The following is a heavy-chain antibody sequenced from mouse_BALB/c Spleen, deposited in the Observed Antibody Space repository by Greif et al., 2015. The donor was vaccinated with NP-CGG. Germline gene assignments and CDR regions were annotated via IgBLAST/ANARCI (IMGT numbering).Heavy chain of an antibody. J-gene: IGHJ3*01. D-gene: IGHD4-1*01. CDR3: ARWDGAY. V-gene: IGHV1-4*01. Sequence: VNLVESEAELARPGASVKMSCKASGYTFASYTMHWVKQRPGQGLEWIGYINPSSGYTNYNQKFKDKATLTADKSSSTAYMQLSSLTSEDSAVYYCARWDGAYWGQGTLVTVSA. CDR1: GYTFASYT. CDR2: INPSSGYT.